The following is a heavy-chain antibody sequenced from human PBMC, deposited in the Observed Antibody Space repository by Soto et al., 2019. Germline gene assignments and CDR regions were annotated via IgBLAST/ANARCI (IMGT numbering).Heavy chain of an antibody. D-gene: IGHD3-22*01. CDR2: ISSSGNT. Sequence: LSLTCTVSDGSISNFYWSWIRQPPGKGLEWIGYISSSGNTNYNPSLKSRVSISVDTSKNQFSLNLTSVTAADTAVYYCARAPMVLTRSYFDSWGQGTPVTVSS. J-gene: IGHJ4*02. CDR1: DGSISNFY. CDR3: ARAPMVLTRSYFDS. V-gene: IGHV4-59*01.